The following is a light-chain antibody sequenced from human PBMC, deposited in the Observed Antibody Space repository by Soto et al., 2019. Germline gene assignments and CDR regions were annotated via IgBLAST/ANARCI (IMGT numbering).Light chain of an antibody. J-gene: IGKJ1*01. CDR3: QKYNSAPPGWT. Sequence: DIQVTQSPSSLSASVGDRVTITCRTSQGISNYLAWYQQKPGKVPKLLIYAASTLQSGVPSRFSGSGSGTDFTLTISSLQPEDVATYYCQKYNSAPPGWTFGQGTKVDI. CDR2: AAS. V-gene: IGKV1-27*01. CDR1: QGISNY.